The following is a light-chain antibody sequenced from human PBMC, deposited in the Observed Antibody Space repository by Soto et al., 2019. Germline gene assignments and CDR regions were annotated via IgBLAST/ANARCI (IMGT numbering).Light chain of an antibody. Sequence: QSALTQPRSVSGSPGQSVTISCTGTSSDVGGYNYVSWYQQHPGKAPKLIIYDVFKRPSGVPDRFSGSKSGNTASLSISGLQAEDEADYYCCSYAGSSTEVFGGGTKVTVL. CDR1: SSDVGGYNY. CDR3: CSYAGSSTEV. J-gene: IGLJ2*01. V-gene: IGLV2-11*01. CDR2: DVF.